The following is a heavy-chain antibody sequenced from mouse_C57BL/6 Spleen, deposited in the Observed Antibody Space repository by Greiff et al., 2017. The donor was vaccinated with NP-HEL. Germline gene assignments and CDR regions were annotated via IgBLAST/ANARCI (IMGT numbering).Heavy chain of an antibody. D-gene: IGHD1-1*01. CDR1: GYSFTDYN. V-gene: IGHV1-39*01. J-gene: IGHJ1*03. Sequence: VQLKESGPELVKPGASVKISCKASGYSFTDYNMNWVKQSNGKSLEWIGVINPNYGTTSYIQKFKGKATLTVDQSSSTAYMQLNSLTSEDSAVYYCARGDGSSYWYFDVWGTGTTVTVSS. CDR2: INPNYGTT. CDR3: ARGDGSSYWYFDV.